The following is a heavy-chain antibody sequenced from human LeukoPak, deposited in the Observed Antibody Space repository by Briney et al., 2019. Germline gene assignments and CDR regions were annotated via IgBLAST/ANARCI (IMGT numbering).Heavy chain of an antibody. Sequence: PGGSLRLSCAASGFTFSSYGMHWVRQAPGKGLEWVAVIWYDGSNKYYGDSVKGRYTISRDNSKNTLYLQMDSLRAEDTALYYCAKEGGSHYGFDIWGQGTTVTVSS. CDR3: AKEGGSHYGFDI. CDR2: IWYDGSNK. CDR1: GFTFSSYG. V-gene: IGHV3-30*02. J-gene: IGHJ3*02. D-gene: IGHD1-26*01.